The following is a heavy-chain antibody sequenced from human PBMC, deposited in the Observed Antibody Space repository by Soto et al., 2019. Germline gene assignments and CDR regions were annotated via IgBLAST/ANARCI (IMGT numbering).Heavy chain of an antibody. V-gene: IGHV1-18*01. CDR1: GYTFTSYG. J-gene: IGHJ6*02. Sequence: ASVKVSCKASGYTFTSYGISWVRQAPGQGLEWMGWISAYNGNTNYAQKLQGRVTMTTDTSTSTAYMELRSLRSDDTAVYYCASDPTILPGYYYNGMDVWGQGTTVTVSS. CDR2: ISAYNGNT. D-gene: IGHD3-10*01. CDR3: ASDPTILPGYYYNGMDV.